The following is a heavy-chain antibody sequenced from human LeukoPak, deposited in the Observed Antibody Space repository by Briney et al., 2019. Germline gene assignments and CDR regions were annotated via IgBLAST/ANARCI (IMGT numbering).Heavy chain of an antibody. Sequence: PGGSLRLSCAASGFTFSNYAISWVRQAPGKGLEWVSTIRSSGGNTYYADSVKGRFTISRDSSKNTLFLHMNTLRAEDTAIYYCAKDRTVGASYWYFDLWGRGTLVTVSS. J-gene: IGHJ2*01. CDR2: IRSSGGNT. D-gene: IGHD1-26*01. CDR3: AKDRTVGASYWYFDL. V-gene: IGHV3-23*01. CDR1: GFTFSNYA.